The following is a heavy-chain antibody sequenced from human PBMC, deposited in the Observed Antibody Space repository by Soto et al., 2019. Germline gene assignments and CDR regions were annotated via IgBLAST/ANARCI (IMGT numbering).Heavy chain of an antibody. V-gene: IGHV4-34*01. Sequence: QVQLQQWGAGPLRPLETLSLTCGVSGGSFSGYYWAWIRQSPGKGLEWIGEINDRGPINYNPSLKSRVSISVDTSKTHYSLNLRSVTAADTAVYYCARESHDILTGPPWVWYFDLWGRGTLVTVSS. CDR1: GGSFSGYY. J-gene: IGHJ2*01. D-gene: IGHD3-9*01. CDR2: INDRGPI. CDR3: ARESHDILTGPPWVWYFDL.